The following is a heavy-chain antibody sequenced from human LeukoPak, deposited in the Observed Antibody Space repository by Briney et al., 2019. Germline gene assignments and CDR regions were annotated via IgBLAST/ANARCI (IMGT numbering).Heavy chain of an antibody. D-gene: IGHD2-2*01. CDR3: ARQRLSTVDAFDI. CDR1: GGSISSSSYY. CDR2: IYYSGST. V-gene: IGHV4-39*01. J-gene: IGHJ3*02. Sequence: SETLSLTCTVSGGSISSSSYYWGWIRQPPGKGLEWIGSIYYSGSTYYNPSLKSRDTISVDTSKNQSSLKLSSVTAADTAVYYCARQRLSTVDAFDIWGQGTMVTVSS.